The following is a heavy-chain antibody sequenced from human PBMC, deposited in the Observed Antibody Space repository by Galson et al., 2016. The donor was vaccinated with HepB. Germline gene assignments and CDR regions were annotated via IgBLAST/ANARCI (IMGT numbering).Heavy chain of an antibody. CDR2: TYYRSKWYN. Sequence: SGDSVSSNSAAWNWIRQSPSRGLEWLGRTYYRSKWYNDYAVSVKSRITINPDTSKNQFSLQLNSVTPEDTAVYYCAREDYSSGWPLNWYFDLWGRGTLVSVSS. CDR3: AREDYSSGWPLNWYFDL. J-gene: IGHJ2*01. V-gene: IGHV6-1*01. D-gene: IGHD6-19*01. CDR1: GDSVSSNSAA.